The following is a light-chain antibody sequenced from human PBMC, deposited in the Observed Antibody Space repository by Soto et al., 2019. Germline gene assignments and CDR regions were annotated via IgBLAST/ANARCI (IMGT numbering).Light chain of an antibody. CDR2: KAS. CDR1: QSISTW. CDR3: QQYNNYPYT. Sequence: DIQMTQSPSTLSASVGDRVTVTCRASQSISTWLAWYQQKPGKAPKLLMYKASSLESGVPSRFSGSGSGTEFTLTISSLQPDDFATYYCQQYNNYPYTFGQGTKLEIK. J-gene: IGKJ2*01. V-gene: IGKV1-5*03.